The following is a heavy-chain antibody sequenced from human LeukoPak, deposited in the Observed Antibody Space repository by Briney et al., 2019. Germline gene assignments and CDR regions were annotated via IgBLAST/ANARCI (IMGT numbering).Heavy chain of an antibody. CDR1: GFTFSTYW. J-gene: IGHJ4*02. V-gene: IGHV3-7*01. CDR3: ARDSAGNDY. D-gene: IGHD6-13*01. Sequence: GGSLRLSCAASGFTFSTYWMSWVRQAPGKGLEWVANIKQDGSEKYYVDSVKGRFTISRDNAKNSLYLQMNSLRAEDAAMYYCARDSAGNDYWGQGTLVTVSS. CDR2: IKQDGSEK.